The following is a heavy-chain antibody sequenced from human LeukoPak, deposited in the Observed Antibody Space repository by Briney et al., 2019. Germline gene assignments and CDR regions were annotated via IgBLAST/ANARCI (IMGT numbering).Heavy chain of an antibody. V-gene: IGHV3-23*01. J-gene: IGHJ4*02. CDR2: IFPSGGEI. Sequence: GGSLRLSCAASGFSFSRYWMHWVRQAPGKGLEWVSSIFPSGGEIHYADSVRGRFTISTDNSKSTLSLQMNSLRAEDTAIYYCATYRQVLLPFESWGQGTLVTVSS. D-gene: IGHD5-18*01. CDR1: GFSFSRYW. CDR3: ATYRQVLLPFES.